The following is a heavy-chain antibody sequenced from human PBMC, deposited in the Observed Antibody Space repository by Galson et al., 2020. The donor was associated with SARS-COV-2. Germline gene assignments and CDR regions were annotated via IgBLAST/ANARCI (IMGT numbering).Heavy chain of an antibody. CDR2: IYYSGST. D-gene: IGHD2-2*01. Sequence: SETLSLTCTVSGGSISSSSYYWGWIRQPPGKGLEWIGSIYYSGSTYYNPSLKSRVTISVDTSKNQFSLKLSSVTAADTAVYYCARGGKDIVVVPAASREEEYYDSSGYQFDYWGQGTLVTVSS. V-gene: IGHV4-39*01. CDR3: ARGGKDIVVVPAASREEEYYDSSGYQFDY. J-gene: IGHJ4*02. CDR1: GGSISSSSYY.